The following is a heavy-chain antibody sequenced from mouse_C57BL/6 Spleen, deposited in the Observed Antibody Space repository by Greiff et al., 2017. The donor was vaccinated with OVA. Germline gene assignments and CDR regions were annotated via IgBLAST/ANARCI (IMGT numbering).Heavy chain of an antibody. CDR2: IDPENGDT. V-gene: IGHV14-4*01. CDR3: TTAQATGFFAY. J-gene: IGHJ3*01. CDR1: GFNIKDDY. D-gene: IGHD3-2*02. Sequence: VQLQQSGAELVRPGASVKLSCTASGFNIKDDYMHWVKQRPEQGLEWIGWIDPENGDTEYASKFQGKATITADTSSNTAYLQLSSLTYEDTAVYYCTTAQATGFFAYWGQGTLVTVSA.